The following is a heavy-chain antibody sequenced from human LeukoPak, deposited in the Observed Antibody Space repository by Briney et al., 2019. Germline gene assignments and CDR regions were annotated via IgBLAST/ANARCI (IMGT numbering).Heavy chain of an antibody. Sequence: SETLSLTCSVSGDSMNSNFYYWVWMRQSPGKGLEWIGSIYYSGSTYYNPSLKSRVTISVDTSKNQFSLKLSSVTAADTAVYYCARLAAAGKMDVWGKGTTVTVSS. CDR3: ARLAAAGKMDV. J-gene: IGHJ6*04. V-gene: IGHV4-39*07. CDR1: GDSMNSNFYY. D-gene: IGHD6-13*01. CDR2: IYYSGST.